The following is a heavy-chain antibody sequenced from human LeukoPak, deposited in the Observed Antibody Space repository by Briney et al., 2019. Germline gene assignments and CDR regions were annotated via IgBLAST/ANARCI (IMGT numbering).Heavy chain of an antibody. CDR1: GFTFSSYS. J-gene: IGHJ3*02. Sequence: PGGSLRLSCAASGFTFSSYSMNWVRQAPGKGLEWVSYISSSSSYIYYADLVKGRFTISRDNAKNSLYLQMNSLRAEDTAVYYCATSIAVAGMDAFDIWGQGTMVTVSS. CDR2: ISSSSSYI. CDR3: ATSIAVAGMDAFDI. V-gene: IGHV3-21*05. D-gene: IGHD6-19*01.